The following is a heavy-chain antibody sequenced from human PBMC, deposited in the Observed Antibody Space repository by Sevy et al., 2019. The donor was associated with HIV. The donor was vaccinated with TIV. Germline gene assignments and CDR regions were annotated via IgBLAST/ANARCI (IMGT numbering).Heavy chain of an antibody. CDR1: GYTFSIYR. CDR2: ISPHTGDT. V-gene: IGHV1-18*01. J-gene: IGHJ4*02. Sequence: ASVKVSCKVSGYTFSIYRITWVRQAPGQGLEWMGWISPHTGDTKFAENFQDRVTMSTDTSTATAYMELSSLRSDDPAVYYCARAFCTSGRCYSLAYWGQGTLVTVSS. D-gene: IGHD2-15*01. CDR3: ARAFCTSGRCYSLAY.